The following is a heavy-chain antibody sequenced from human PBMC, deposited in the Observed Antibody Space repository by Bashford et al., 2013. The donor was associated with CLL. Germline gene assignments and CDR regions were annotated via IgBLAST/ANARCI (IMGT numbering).Heavy chain of an antibody. Sequence: GESLKISCKGSGYTFTSYWIGWVRQMPGKGLEWMGIIYPGDSDTRYSPSFQGQVTISADKSINTAYLHWSSLKASDTAMYYCGRRSASLGYSAYALDYWGRGNPSVTVSS. J-gene: IGHJ4*02. D-gene: IGHD5-12*01. CDR2: IYPGDSDT. CDR1: GYTFTSYW. CDR3: GRRSASLGYSAYALDY. V-gene: IGHV5-51*01.